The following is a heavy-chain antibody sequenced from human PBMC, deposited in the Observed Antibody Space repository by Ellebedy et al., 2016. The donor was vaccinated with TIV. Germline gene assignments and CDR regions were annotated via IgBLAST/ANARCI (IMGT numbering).Heavy chain of an antibody. V-gene: IGHV2-5*02. Sequence: SGPTLVKPTQTLTLTCTFSGFSLTTPGVGVGWIRHPPGKALEWLALIYWDDDKRYSPSLRSRLTVTKDTSKNQVVLTMTNMEPMDTATYYCAHRQGDDTTWYWFDPWGQGTPVTVSS. CDR3: AHRQGDDTTWYWFDP. CDR2: IYWDDDK. J-gene: IGHJ5*02. CDR1: GFSLTTPGVG. D-gene: IGHD2-21*01.